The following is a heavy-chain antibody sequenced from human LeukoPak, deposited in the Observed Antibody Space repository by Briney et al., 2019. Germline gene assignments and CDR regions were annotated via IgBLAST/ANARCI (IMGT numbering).Heavy chain of an antibody. CDR1: GFTFSTYE. V-gene: IGHV3-48*03. D-gene: IGHD1-7*01. CDR2: ISSSGITI. J-gene: IGHJ4*02. Sequence: GGSLRLSCAASGFTFSTYEMNWVRQAPGKGLEWLSYISSSGITIYYADSVKGRFTIPRDNSKDTLFLQMNSLRAEDTAVYYCARRRTGTFFFDYWGQGTLVTVSS. CDR3: ARRRTGTFFFDY.